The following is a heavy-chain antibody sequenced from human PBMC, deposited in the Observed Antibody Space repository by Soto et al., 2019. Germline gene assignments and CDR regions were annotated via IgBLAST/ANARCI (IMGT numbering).Heavy chain of an antibody. CDR3: ATALLADIVLMVYATGLDP. D-gene: IGHD2-8*01. Sequence: ASVKVSCKVSGYTLTELSMHWVRQAPGKGLEWMGGFDPEDGETIYAQKFQGGVTMTEDTSTDTAYMELSSLRSEDTAVYYCATALLADIVLMVYATGLDPWGQGTLVTVSS. CDR1: GYTLTELS. J-gene: IGHJ5*02. CDR2: FDPEDGET. V-gene: IGHV1-24*01.